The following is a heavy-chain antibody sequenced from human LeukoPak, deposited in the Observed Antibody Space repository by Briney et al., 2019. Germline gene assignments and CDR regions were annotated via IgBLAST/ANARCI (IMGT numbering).Heavy chain of an antibody. V-gene: IGHV3-15*01. CDR1: GFTFSNAW. CDR3: AKGFLEWLPYNWFDP. D-gene: IGHD3-3*01. CDR2: IKSKTDGGTT. J-gene: IGHJ5*02. Sequence: GGSLRLSCAASGFTFSNAWMSWVRQAPGKGLEWVGRIKSKTDGGTTDYAAPVKGRFTISRDDSKNTLYLQMNSLRAEDTAVYYCAKGFLEWLPYNWFDPWGQGTLVTVSS.